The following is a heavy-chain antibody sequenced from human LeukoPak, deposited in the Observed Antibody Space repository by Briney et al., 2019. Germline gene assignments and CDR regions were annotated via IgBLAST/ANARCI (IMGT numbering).Heavy chain of an antibody. D-gene: IGHD2-15*01. CDR1: GFTFTNYW. V-gene: IGHV5-51*01. Sequence: GESLKISCKGIGFTFTNYWIGWVRQMPGKGLEWMTIIFPGDSETRYSPSFQGRVTTSVDKSISSAYLQWSSLEASDTAMYYCARQYPPSVSYSRAFDFWGQGTMVTVSS. J-gene: IGHJ3*01. CDR2: IFPGDSET. CDR3: ARQYPPSVSYSRAFDF.